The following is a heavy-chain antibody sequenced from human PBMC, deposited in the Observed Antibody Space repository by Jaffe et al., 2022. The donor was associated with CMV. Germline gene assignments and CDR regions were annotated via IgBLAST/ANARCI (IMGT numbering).Heavy chain of an antibody. CDR2: INPNSGGT. D-gene: IGHD3-9*01. J-gene: IGHJ4*02. CDR3: ARVGGLDWLLSAAYDY. V-gene: IGHV1-2*02. Sequence: QVQLVQSGAEVKKPGASVKVSCKASGYTFTGYYMHWVRQAPGQGLEWMGWINPNSGGTNYAQKFQGRVTMTRDTSISTAYMELSRLRSDDTAVYYCARVGGLDWLLSAAYDYWGQGTLVTVSS. CDR1: GYTFTGYY.